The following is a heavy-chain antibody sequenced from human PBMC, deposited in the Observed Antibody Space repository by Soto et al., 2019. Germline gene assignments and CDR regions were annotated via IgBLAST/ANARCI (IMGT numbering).Heavy chain of an antibody. V-gene: IGHV4-59*01. CDR1: GGSIISYY. Sequence: PSETLCLTGTVSGGSIISYYWIWIRQPPGKGLECFGYIYYSGSTNYNPSLKSRVTISVYTSKNQFSLKLSSVTAADTAVYYCARRSPSMKVVGTDSGLGYFDYWGQGSLVTVSS. CDR3: ARRSPSMKVVGTDSGLGYFDY. CDR2: IYYSGST. D-gene: IGHD3-22*01. J-gene: IGHJ4*02.